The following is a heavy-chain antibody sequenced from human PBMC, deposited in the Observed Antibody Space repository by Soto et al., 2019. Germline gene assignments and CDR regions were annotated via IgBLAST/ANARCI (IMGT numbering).Heavy chain of an antibody. V-gene: IGHV3-11*01. CDR2: ISSSGSTI. D-gene: IGHD2-21*02. J-gene: IGHJ6*02. CDR3: ASSPGAYCGGDCYSGYYYYYGMDV. CDR1: GFTFSDYY. Sequence: NPGGSLRLSCAASGFTFSDYYMSWIRQAPGKGLEWVSYISSSGSTIYYADSVKGRFTISRDNAKNSLYLQMNSLRAEDTAVYYCASSPGAYCGGDCYSGYYYYYGMDVWGQGTTVTVSS.